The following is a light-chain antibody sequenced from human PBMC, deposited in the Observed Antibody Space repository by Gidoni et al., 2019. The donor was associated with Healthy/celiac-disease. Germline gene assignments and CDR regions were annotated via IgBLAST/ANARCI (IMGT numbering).Light chain of an antibody. CDR3: QQYYSTPQT. V-gene: IGKV4-1*01. Sequence: DIVMTQAPDSLAGSLGERATINCKSSQSVLCSSNNKHYLAWYQQKPGQPPQLLIYWASTRQSGVPDRFSGSRSGTDFTLTISRLQAEDVAVYYCQQYYSTPQTFGQGTKVEIK. CDR2: WAS. J-gene: IGKJ1*01. CDR1: QSVLCSSNNKHY.